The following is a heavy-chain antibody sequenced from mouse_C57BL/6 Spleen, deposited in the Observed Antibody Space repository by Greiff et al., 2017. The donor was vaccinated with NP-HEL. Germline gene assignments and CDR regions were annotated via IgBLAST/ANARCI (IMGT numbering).Heavy chain of an antibody. D-gene: IGHD2-2*01. V-gene: IGHV1-15*01. J-gene: IGHJ3*01. CDR2: IDPETGGT. CDR3: TRGDYGYGPFAY. Sequence: VQLQESGAELVRPGASVTLSCKASGYTFTDYEMHWVKQTPVHGLEWIGAIDPETGGTAYNQKFKGKAILTADKSSSTAYMELRSLTSEDSAVYYCTRGDYGYGPFAYWGQGTLVTVSA. CDR1: GYTFTDYE.